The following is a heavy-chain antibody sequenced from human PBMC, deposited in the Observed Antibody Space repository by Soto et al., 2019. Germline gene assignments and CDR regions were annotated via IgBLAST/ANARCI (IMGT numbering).Heavy chain of an antibody. D-gene: IGHD2-2*01. CDR2: ISAYNGNT. CDR1: GYTFTSYG. Sequence: QVQLVQSGAEVKKPGASVKVYCKASGYTFTSYGISWVRQAPGQGLEWMGWISAYNGNTNYAQKFQGRVTMTTDTSSSTAYMELRSLRSDDTAVYYCARVSEGYCSSTSCYIAYWGQGTLVTVSS. CDR3: ARVSEGYCSSTSCYIAY. J-gene: IGHJ4*02. V-gene: IGHV1-18*01.